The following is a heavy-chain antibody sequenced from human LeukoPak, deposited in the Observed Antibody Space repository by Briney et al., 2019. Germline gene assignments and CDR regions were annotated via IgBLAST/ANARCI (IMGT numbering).Heavy chain of an antibody. CDR1: GGTFSSYA. J-gene: IGHJ5*02. CDR2: IIPIFGTA. V-gene: IGHV1-69*05. CDR3: AREVSSRDSWSGVYPFDP. D-gene: IGHD3-3*01. Sequence: ASVKVSCKASGGTFSSYAISWVRQAPGQGLEWMGRIIPIFGTANYAQKFQGRVTITTDESTSTAYMELSSLRSEDTAVYYCAREVSSRDSWSGVYPFDPWGQGTLVTVSS.